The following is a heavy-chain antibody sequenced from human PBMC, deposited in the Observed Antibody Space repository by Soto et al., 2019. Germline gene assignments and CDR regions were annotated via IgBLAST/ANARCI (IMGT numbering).Heavy chain of an antibody. D-gene: IGHD5-12*01. Sequence: EVQLVESGGGLVQPGRYLRLSCAASGFNFDDYAMHWVRQAPGKNMEWVSGISWEGGSVGYADSVKGRFTISRDNAKNSLYLEMNSLRSEDTALYYCARDHDEDFGYDLDYMNYWGQGTLVTVSS. V-gene: IGHV3-9*01. J-gene: IGHJ4*02. CDR3: ARDHDEDFGYDLDYMNY. CDR2: ISWEGGSV. CDR1: GFNFDDYA.